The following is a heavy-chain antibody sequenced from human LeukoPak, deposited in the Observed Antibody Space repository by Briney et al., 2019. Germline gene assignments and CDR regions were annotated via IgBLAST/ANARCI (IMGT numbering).Heavy chain of an antibody. J-gene: IGHJ1*01. Sequence: SETLSLTCAVYGGSFSGYYWSWIRQPPGKGLEWIGEINHSGSTNYNPSLKSRVTISVDTSKNQFSLKLSSVTAAATAVYYCARGRRYFYFQHWGQGTLVTVSS. CDR1: GGSFSGYY. D-gene: IGHD3-9*01. CDR3: ARGRRYFYFQH. CDR2: INHSGST. V-gene: IGHV4-34*01.